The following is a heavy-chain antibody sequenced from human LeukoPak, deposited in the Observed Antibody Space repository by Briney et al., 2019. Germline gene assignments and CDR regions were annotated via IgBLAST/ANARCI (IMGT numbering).Heavy chain of an antibody. D-gene: IGHD2-21*02. CDR2: INPSGGST. J-gene: IGHJ6*02. CDR3: ARDRTPSIVVVTAINLYYYYGMDV. V-gene: IGHV1-46*01. CDR1: GYTFTSYY. Sequence: ASVKVSCKASGYTFTSYYMHWVRQAPGQGREWMGIINPSGGSTSYAQKFQGRVTMTRDTSTSTVYMELSSLRSEDTAVYYCARDRTPSIVVVTAINLYYYYGMDVWGQGTTVTVSS.